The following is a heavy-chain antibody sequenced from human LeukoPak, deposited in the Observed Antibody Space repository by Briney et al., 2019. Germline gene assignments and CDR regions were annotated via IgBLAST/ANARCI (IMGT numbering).Heavy chain of an antibody. J-gene: IGHJ4*02. CDR1: GYTFTSYD. CDR3: AKTPPGKRVVVTYFDY. V-gene: IGHV1-8*01. CDR2: MNPNSGNT. D-gene: IGHD3-22*01. Sequence: ASVKVSCKASGYTFTSYDINWVRQATGQGLEWMGWMNPNSGNTGYAQKFQGRVTMTRNTSISTAYMELSSLRSEDTAVYYCAKTPPGKRVVVTYFDYWGQGTLVTVSS.